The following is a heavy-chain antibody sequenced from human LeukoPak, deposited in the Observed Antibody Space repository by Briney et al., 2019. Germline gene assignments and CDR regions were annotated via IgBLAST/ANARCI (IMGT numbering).Heavy chain of an antibody. Sequence: GGSLRLSCAASGFTFSSYSMHWVSQAPGKGLEWVAFIRYDGSNKYYADSVKGRFTISRDNSKNTLYLQMNSLRAEDTAVYYCAKGPDCSSTSCNYYSYYRDVWVKGTTV. CDR2: IRYDGSNK. J-gene: IGHJ6*03. V-gene: IGHV3-30*02. D-gene: IGHD2-2*01. CDR3: AKGPDCSSTSCNYYSYYRDV. CDR1: GFTFSSYS.